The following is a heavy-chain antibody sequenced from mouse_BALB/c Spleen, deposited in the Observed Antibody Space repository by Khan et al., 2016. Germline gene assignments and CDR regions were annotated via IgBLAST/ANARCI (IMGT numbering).Heavy chain of an antibody. Sequence: EVQLKQSGAELVKPGASVKLSCTASGFNIKDTYMHWVKQRPEQGLEWIGRIDPANGNTKYDPKFQGKATITADTSSNTAYQQLSSLTSEDTAVHYLAISPYDYDVGFAYWGQGSLVTVSA. CDR2: IDPANGNT. D-gene: IGHD2-4*01. CDR3: AISPYDYDVGFAY. CDR1: GFNIKDTY. J-gene: IGHJ3*01. V-gene: IGHV14-3*02.